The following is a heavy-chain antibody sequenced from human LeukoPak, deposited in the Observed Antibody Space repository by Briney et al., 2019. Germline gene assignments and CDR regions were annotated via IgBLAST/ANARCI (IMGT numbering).Heavy chain of an antibody. J-gene: IGHJ4*02. CDR3: AREYYDFWSGYSDY. V-gene: IGHV1-18*01. D-gene: IGHD3-3*01. Sequence: GASVKVSCKASGYTFTSYGISWVRQAPGQGLEWMGWISAYNGNTNYAQKFQGRVTITRDTSASTAYMELSSLRSEDTAVYYCAREYYDFWSGYSDYWSQGTLVTVSS. CDR1: GYTFTSYG. CDR2: ISAYNGNT.